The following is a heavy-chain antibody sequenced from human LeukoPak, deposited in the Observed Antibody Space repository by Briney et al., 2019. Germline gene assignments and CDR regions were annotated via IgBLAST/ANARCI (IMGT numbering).Heavy chain of an antibody. CDR2: IYYSGST. CDR1: GGSISSYY. Sequence: SETLSLTCTVSGGSISSYYWSWIRQPPGKGLEWIGYIYYSGSTNYNPSLKSRVTISVDTSKNQFSVKVSSVTAADTAVYYCARTYCSSTSCPQETDVFDIWGQATMVTVSS. D-gene: IGHD2-2*01. J-gene: IGHJ3*02. V-gene: IGHV4-59*01. CDR3: ARTYCSSTSCPQETDVFDI.